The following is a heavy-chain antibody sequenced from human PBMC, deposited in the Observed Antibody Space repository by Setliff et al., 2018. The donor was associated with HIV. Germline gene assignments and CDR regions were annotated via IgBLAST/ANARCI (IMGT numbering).Heavy chain of an antibody. Sequence: PSETLSLICTVSGGSISTNNFFWGWIRQPPGKGLEWIGTVDYSGTTNYTPSLKSRVTISVDTSKNQFSLKLTSVTAADTAVYYCARHKTLRFLNLLTAGWFDPWGQGALVTVSS. CDR1: GGSISTNNFF. CDR3: ARHKTLRFLNLLTAGWFDP. D-gene: IGHD3-3*01. CDR2: VDYSGTT. J-gene: IGHJ5*02. V-gene: IGHV4-39*01.